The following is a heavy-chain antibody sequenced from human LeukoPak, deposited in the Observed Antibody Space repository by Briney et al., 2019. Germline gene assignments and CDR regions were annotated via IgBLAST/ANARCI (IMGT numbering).Heavy chain of an antibody. CDR3: ARQGPVVVPAAADY. CDR1: GGSISSSNYY. Sequence: SETLSLTCSVSGGSISSSNYYWGWIRQPPGKGLEWIGSIYYSGSTYYNAPLKSRVTISVDTSKNQFSLKLSSVTAADTAVYYCARQGPVVVPAAADYWGQGTLVTVSS. J-gene: IGHJ4*02. CDR2: IYYSGST. D-gene: IGHD2-2*01. V-gene: IGHV4-39*01.